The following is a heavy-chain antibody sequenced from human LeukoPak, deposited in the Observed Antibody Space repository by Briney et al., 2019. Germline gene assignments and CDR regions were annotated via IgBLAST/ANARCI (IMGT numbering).Heavy chain of an antibody. CDR3: ARDIAFRSGYLNTFDY. Sequence: ASVKVSCKASGYTFTGYYMHWVRQAPGQGLEWMGWINPNSGGTNYAQKFQGRVTMTRDTSISTAYMELSRLRSDDTAVYYCARDIAFRSGYLNTFDYWGQGTLVTVSS. CDR1: GYTFTGYY. J-gene: IGHJ4*02. D-gene: IGHD3-3*01. V-gene: IGHV1-2*02. CDR2: INPNSGGT.